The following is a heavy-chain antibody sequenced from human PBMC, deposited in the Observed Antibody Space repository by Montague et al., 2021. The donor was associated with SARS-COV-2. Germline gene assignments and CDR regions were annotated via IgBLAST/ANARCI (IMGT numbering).Heavy chain of an antibody. CDR3: ARAYCGGDCYFYWYFDL. J-gene: IGHJ2*01. V-gene: IGHV6-1*01. CDR2: TYYRSKWYN. Sequence: CAISGDSVARHRATWNGIRQSPSTGLEWVGRTYYRSKWYNDYAVSVKSRVIINPDTSNNRISLQLNSVTPEDTAVYYCARAYCGGDCYFYWYFDLWGRGTLVTVSS. CDR1: GDSVARHRAT. D-gene: IGHD2-21*02.